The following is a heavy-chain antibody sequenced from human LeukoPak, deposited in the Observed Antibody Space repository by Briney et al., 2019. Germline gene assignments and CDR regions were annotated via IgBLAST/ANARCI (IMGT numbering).Heavy chain of an antibody. D-gene: IGHD3-10*01. CDR3: ATLGGNYFDY. J-gene: IGHJ4*02. CDR2: IWYDGSNQ. Sequence: GGSLRLSCAASGFTFSSYGMHWVRQAPGKGLEWVAVIWYDGSNQYYADSVKGRFTISRDNSKNTLYLHMNSLRAEDTAVYYCATLGGNYFDYWGQGTLVTVSS. CDR1: GFTFSSYG. V-gene: IGHV3-33*01.